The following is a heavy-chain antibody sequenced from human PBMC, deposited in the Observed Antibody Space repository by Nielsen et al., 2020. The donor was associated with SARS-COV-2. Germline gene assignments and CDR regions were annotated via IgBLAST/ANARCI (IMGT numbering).Heavy chain of an antibody. CDR2: INPYSGGT. Sequence: ASVKVFCKASGYTFTDYYIHWVRQAPGQGLEWMGRINPYSGGTNYAQKFQGTVTMTRDASISTVYMELTSDDTAVYYCARELRVGMAINGAFDNWGQGTMVTVSS. CDR1: GYTFTDYY. D-gene: IGHD2-21*01. V-gene: IGHV1-2*06. J-gene: IGHJ3*02. CDR3: ARELRVGMAINGAFDN.